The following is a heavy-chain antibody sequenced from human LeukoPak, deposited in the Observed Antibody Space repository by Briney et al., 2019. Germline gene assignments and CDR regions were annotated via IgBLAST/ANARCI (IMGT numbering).Heavy chain of an antibody. Sequence: PSETLSLTCTVSGGCISSGGYYWSWIRQHPGKGLEWNGYVYYSGSTYYNPSLKSRVTISVDTSKNQFSLKLSSVTAADTAVYYSARDSRGSGYLNWFDPWGQGTLVTVSS. J-gene: IGHJ5*02. CDR1: GGCISSGGYY. D-gene: IGHD3-3*01. CDR2: VYYSGST. V-gene: IGHV4-31*03. CDR3: ARDSRGSGYLNWFDP.